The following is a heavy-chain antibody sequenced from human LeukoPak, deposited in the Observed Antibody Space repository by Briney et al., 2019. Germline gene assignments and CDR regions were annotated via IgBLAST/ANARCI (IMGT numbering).Heavy chain of an antibody. CDR3: ARGSYGSGDPGIDY. V-gene: IGHV3-30*01. CDR1: GFTFSSYA. CDR2: ISYDGSNK. J-gene: IGHJ4*02. Sequence: GGSLRLSCAASGFTFSSYAMHWVRQAPGKGLEWVAVISYDGSNKYYADSVRGRFTISRDNSKNTLYLQMNSLRAEDTAVYYCARGSYGSGDPGIDYWGQGTLVTVSS. D-gene: IGHD3-10*01.